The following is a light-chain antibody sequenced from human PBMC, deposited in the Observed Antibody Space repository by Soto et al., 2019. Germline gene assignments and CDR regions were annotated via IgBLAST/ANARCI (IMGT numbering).Light chain of an antibody. J-gene: IGKJ1*01. Sequence: EGVLTQSPATLSLSTGERATLSCRASQSVSSYLDWYQQKPGRAPRLLIYDASNRATGIPDWLSGSGYETDFTLTISGLEHEDFAVYYCQNYGNSPWTFGQGTKVDIK. CDR1: QSVSSY. CDR2: DAS. CDR3: QNYGNSPWT. V-gene: IGKV3-11*01.